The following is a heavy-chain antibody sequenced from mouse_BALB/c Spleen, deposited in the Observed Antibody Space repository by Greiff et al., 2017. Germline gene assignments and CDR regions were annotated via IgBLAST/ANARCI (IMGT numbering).Heavy chain of an antibody. D-gene: IGHD1-1*01. J-gene: IGHJ2*01. V-gene: IGHV3-6*02. CDR3: ARDAYYGSDY. CDR1: GYSITSGYY. CDR2: ISYDGSN. Sequence: DVKLQESGPGLVKPSQSLSLTCSVTGYSITSGYYWNWIRQFPGNKLEWMGYISYDGSNNYNPSLKNRISITRDTSKNQFFLKLNSVTTEDTATYYCARDAYYGSDYWGQGTTLTVSS.